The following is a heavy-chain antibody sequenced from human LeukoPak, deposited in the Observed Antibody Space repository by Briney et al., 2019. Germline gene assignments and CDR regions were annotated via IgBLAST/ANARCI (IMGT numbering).Heavy chain of an antibody. CDR2: IYYSGST. D-gene: IGHD2-15*01. CDR1: GGSISSSSYY. CDR3: ASFYCSGGSCYQYYSYYYMDV. Sequence: PETLSLTCTVSGGSISSSSYYWGWIRQPPGKGLEWIGSIYYSGSTYSNPSLQSRVTISVDTSKNQFSLKLNSVTAADTAVYYCASFYCSGGSCYQYYSYYYMDVWGKGTTVTISS. V-gene: IGHV4-39*01. J-gene: IGHJ6*03.